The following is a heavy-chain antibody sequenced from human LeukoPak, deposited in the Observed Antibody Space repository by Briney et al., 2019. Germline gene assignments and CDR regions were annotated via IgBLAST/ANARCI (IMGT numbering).Heavy chain of an antibody. CDR1: GGSISSGGYY. D-gene: IGHD3-10*01. J-gene: IGHJ5*02. V-gene: IGHV4-31*03. Sequence: PSQTLSLTCTVSGGSISSGGYYWSWIRQHPGKGLEWIGYIYYSGSTYYNPSLKSRVTISVDTSKNQFSLKLSSVAAADTAVYYCAREREADGSGKLGWFDPWGQGTLVTVSS. CDR2: IYYSGST. CDR3: AREREADGSGKLGWFDP.